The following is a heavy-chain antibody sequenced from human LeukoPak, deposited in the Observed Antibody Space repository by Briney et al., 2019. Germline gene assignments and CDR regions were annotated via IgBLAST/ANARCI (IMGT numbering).Heavy chain of an antibody. J-gene: IGHJ4*02. CDR2: IYSGGST. V-gene: IGHV3-53*01. Sequence: GGSLRLSCAASGFTVSSNYMSWVRQAPGKGLEWVSVIYSGGSTYFADSVKGRFTISRDNSKNTLYLQMNSLRADDTAVYYCARRAGEYSHPYDYWGQGTLVTVSS. D-gene: IGHD4-17*01. CDR1: GFTVSSNY. CDR3: ARRAGEYSHPYDY.